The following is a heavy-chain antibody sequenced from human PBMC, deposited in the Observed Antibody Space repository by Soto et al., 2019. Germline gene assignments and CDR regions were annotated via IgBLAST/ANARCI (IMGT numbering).Heavy chain of an antibody. CDR3: SRAGILTTPYYFDY. CDR1: GFTFSDHY. J-gene: IGHJ4*01. CDR2: IRNKANSYTT. V-gene: IGHV3-72*01. Sequence: GGCLRLSCAAFGFTFSDHYMDWVLQAPGKGLEWVGRIRNKANSYTTEYAASVKGRFTISRDDSKNSLFLQMNSLKTEDTAVYYCSRAGILTTPYYFDYWGQGTLVTVSS. D-gene: IGHD4-4*01.